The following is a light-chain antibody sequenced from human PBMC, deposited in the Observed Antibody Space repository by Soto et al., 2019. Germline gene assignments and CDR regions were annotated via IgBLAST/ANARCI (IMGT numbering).Light chain of an antibody. CDR1: RSNIGSNT. V-gene: IGLV1-51*01. J-gene: IGLJ2*01. CDR3: GTWDSSLSAVV. Sequence: QLVLTQPPSESGTPGQRVTISCSGSRSNIGSNTVNWYQQLPGTAPKFLIYDNNKRPSGIPDRFSGSKSGTSATLGITGLQTGDEADYYCGTWDSSLSAVVFGGGTKLTVL. CDR2: DNN.